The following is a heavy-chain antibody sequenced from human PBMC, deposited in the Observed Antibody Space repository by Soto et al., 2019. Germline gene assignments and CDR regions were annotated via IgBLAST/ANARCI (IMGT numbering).Heavy chain of an antibody. CDR2: IYYSGST. J-gene: IGHJ5*01. CDR1: GDSSVSSSNFY. D-gene: IGHD6-13*01. CDR3: ARHSGPYSSSWFDS. Sequence: PSETLSLTCTVSGDSSVSSSNFYWGWIRQPPGKGLDWIGSIYYSGSTSYNPSLKSRVTISVDTSKSQFSLKLNSMTAADTAVYYCARHSGPYSSSWFDSWGQGTLVTAPQ. V-gene: IGHV4-39*01.